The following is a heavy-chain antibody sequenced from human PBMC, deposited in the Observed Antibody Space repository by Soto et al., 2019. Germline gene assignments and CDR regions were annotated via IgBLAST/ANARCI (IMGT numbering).Heavy chain of an antibody. V-gene: IGHV4-30-4*01. CDR3: ARSRGTIFGVVLDAFDI. CDR2: IYYSGST. D-gene: IGHD3-3*01. J-gene: IGHJ3*02. CDR1: GGSISSGDYY. Sequence: PSETLSLTCTVSGGSISSGDYYWSWIRQPPGKGLEWIGYIYYSGSTYYNPSLKSRVTISVDTSKNQFSLKLSSVTAADTAVYYCARSRGTIFGVVLDAFDIWGQGTMVTVS.